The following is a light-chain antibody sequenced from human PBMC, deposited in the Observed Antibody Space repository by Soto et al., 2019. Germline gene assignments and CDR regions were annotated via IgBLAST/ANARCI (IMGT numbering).Light chain of an antibody. CDR1: QSLLHSNGYNY. Sequence: DIVMTQSPLSLPVTPGEPASISCRSNQSLLHSNGYNYLDWYLQKPGQSPHLLIYLVSNRASGVPDRFSGSGSGTDFTLKISRVEAEDVGVYYCMQALQIHLPLGQGTKLEIK. V-gene: IGKV2-28*01. CDR3: MQALQIHLP. J-gene: IGKJ2*01. CDR2: LVS.